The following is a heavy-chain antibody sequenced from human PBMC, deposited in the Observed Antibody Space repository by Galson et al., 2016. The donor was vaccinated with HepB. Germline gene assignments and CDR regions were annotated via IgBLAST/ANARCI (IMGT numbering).Heavy chain of an antibody. Sequence: QSGADVKKPGESLRISCKGSGYSFTNYWITWVRQMPGKGLELMGRINPSDSYTKYSPSFQGHVRFSVDKSISTAYLQWSSLKASDTAMYYCAFGYEGFWGQGALVTVSS. CDR3: AFGYEGF. J-gene: IGHJ4*02. D-gene: IGHD5-12*01. V-gene: IGHV5-10-1*01. CDR1: GYSFTNYW. CDR2: INPSDSYT.